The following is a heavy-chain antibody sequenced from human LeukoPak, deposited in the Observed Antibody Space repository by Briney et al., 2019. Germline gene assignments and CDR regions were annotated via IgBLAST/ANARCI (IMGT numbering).Heavy chain of an antibody. D-gene: IGHD2/OR15-2a*01. CDR2: ISCCTSKV. V-gene: IGHV3-21*06. CDR3: AIDLEDENPENYFDH. Sequence: SGGSLKLSCVASGFTISTYSMNWVRQAPGKGLEWVSYISCCTSKVYYADSVKGRFTISRDNAKNSLYLQMNSLRVEDTAVYYCAIDLEDENPENYFDHWGQGTLVTVSS. CDR1: GFTISTYS. J-gene: IGHJ4*02.